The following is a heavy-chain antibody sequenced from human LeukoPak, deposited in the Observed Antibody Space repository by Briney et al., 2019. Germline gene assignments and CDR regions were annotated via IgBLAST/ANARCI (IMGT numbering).Heavy chain of an antibody. D-gene: IGHD3-22*01. J-gene: IGHJ4*02. CDR2: TIPILGIA. Sequence: SVKVSCKAPGDTFGSYAISWVRQAHGQGLEWMGRTIPILGIAKYAQKFQGRLTITANTSTSTAYMQLANLRSDDTAVYYCASQFLLPFDYWGRGTLVTVSS. CDR3: ASQFLLPFDY. V-gene: IGHV1-69*04. CDR1: GDTFGSYA.